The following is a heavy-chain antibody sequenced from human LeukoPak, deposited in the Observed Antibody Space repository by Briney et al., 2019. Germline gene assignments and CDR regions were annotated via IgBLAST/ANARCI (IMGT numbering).Heavy chain of an antibody. CDR3: ARDSPSTGDYYYYYMDV. D-gene: IGHD2-2*01. V-gene: IGHV3-30*01. Sequence: PGGSLRLSCAASAFTFSSYAMHWVRQAPGKGREWVAVISYDGSNKYYAYSVKGRFTISRDNSKNTLYLQMTSLRAEDTAVYYCARDSPSTGDYYYYYMDVWGKGTTVTVSS. CDR1: AFTFSSYA. J-gene: IGHJ6*03. CDR2: ISYDGSNK.